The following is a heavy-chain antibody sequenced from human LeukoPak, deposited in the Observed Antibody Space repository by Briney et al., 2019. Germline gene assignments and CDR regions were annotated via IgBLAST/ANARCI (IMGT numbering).Heavy chain of an antibody. J-gene: IGHJ4*02. Sequence: GGSLRLSCAASGFTFSSYWMSWIRQAPGKGLEWVSYISSSGSTIYYADSVKGRFTISRDNAKNSLYLQMNSLRAEDTAVYYCARDLGLGIAAAGNDYWGQGTLVTVSS. CDR1: GFTFSSYW. CDR2: ISSSGSTI. V-gene: IGHV3-11*01. D-gene: IGHD6-13*01. CDR3: ARDLGLGIAAAGNDY.